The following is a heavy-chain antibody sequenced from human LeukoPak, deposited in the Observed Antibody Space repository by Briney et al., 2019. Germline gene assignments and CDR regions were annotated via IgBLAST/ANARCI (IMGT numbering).Heavy chain of an antibody. CDR3: AIARGYGGWFLVL. CDR1: GYAFASFD. V-gene: IGHV1-18*01. CDR2: IIAYNGIT. J-gene: IGHJ2*01. D-gene: IGHD4-23*01. Sequence: ASVKVSCKASGYAFASFDITWVRQAPGQGLEWMGWIIAYNGITNYAQKFQSRVIMRPDTSTSTASMELRSLRADGTAVYYCAIARGYGGWFLVLWGGGTRVTVPS.